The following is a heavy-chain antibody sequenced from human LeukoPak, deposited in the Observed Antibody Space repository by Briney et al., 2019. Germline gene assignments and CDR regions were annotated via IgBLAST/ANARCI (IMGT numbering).Heavy chain of an antibody. D-gene: IGHD2-2*01. Sequence: PSETLSLTCAVYGGSFSGYYWSWIRQPPGKGLEWIGEINHSGSTNYNPSLKSRVTISVDTSKNQFSLKLSSVTAADTAVYYCARDTYCSSTSCYSKAGAFDIWGQGTMVTVSS. CDR2: INHSGST. V-gene: IGHV4-34*01. CDR1: GGSFSGYY. J-gene: IGHJ3*02. CDR3: ARDTYCSSTSCYSKAGAFDI.